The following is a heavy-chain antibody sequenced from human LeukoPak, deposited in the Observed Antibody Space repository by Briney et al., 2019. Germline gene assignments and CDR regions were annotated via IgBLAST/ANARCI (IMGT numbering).Heavy chain of an antibody. J-gene: IGHJ4*02. D-gene: IGHD4-23*01. CDR3: ARDRGDYSGDPGYFDY. Sequence: NPSQTLSLTCSVSGDSVSSDTGGYYWTWIRRRPGKGLEWIGNIHSDGTPSYNPSLRGRLSISRDRSKNQFSLRLTSVTAGDTAFYYCARDRGDYSGDPGYFDYWGQGPLVTVSS. CDR2: IHSDGTP. CDR1: GDSVSSDTGGYY. V-gene: IGHV4-31*03.